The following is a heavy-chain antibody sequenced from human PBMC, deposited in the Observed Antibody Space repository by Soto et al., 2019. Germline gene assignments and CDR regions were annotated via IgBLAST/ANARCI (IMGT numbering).Heavy chain of an antibody. CDR2: IKQDGSGK. V-gene: IGHV3-7*01. D-gene: IGHD5-12*01. CDR1: GFTFSNYW. Sequence: HPGGSLRLSCAASGFTFSNYWMSWVRQAPGKGLEWVANIKQDGSGKYYVDTVKGRFTISRDNAKNSQYLQINSLRAVYTFVYYCARGYDLTSYYYYYMDVWGKGTTVTVSS. CDR3: ARGYDLTSYYYYYMDV. J-gene: IGHJ6*03.